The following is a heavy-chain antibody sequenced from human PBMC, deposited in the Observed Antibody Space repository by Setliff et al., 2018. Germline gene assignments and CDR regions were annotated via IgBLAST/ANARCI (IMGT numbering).Heavy chain of an antibody. CDR3: VKPTWDGEVSSPFAFWFES. CDR2: IYYSGTT. D-gene: IGHD1-26*01. Sequence: PSETLSLTCSVSGGSIDSHYWSWIRQPPGKGLEWIGSIYYSGTTYYNSSLRSRVSISTDTSKNEFSLRLSSVTVADTAVYYCVKPTWDGEVSSPFAFWFESWGQGTLVTVSS. CDR1: GGSIDSHY. J-gene: IGHJ5*01. V-gene: IGHV4-59*04.